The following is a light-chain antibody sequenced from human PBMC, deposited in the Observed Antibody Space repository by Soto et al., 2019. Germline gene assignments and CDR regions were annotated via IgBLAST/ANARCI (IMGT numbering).Light chain of an antibody. J-gene: IGKJ5*01. CDR2: GGS. V-gene: IGKV3D-20*02. Sequence: GFSQSPGTLSLSPGERATLSCRASESVSITHLAWYQQKPGQAPRLLIYGGSSRATGIPVRFSGSGSGTDFTLTISSLEPEDFAVYYCQQHSNWPPITFGQGTRLEI. CDR3: QQHSNWPPIT. CDR1: ESVSITH.